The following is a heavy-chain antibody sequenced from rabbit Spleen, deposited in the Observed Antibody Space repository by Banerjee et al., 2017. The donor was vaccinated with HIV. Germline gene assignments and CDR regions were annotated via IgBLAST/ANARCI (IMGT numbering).Heavy chain of an antibody. V-gene: IGHV1S45*01. Sequence: QEQLEESGGDLVKPGASLTLTCTASGFSFSSSYWMCWVRQAPGKGLEWIACIYAGSSGTTYYASWAKGRFTISKASSTTVTLQVTSLTAADTATYFCARDAAYYFHLWGPGTLVTVS. CDR3: ARDAAYYFHL. D-gene: IGHD4-2*01. CDR1: GFSFSSSYW. CDR2: IYAGSSGTT. J-gene: IGHJ4*01.